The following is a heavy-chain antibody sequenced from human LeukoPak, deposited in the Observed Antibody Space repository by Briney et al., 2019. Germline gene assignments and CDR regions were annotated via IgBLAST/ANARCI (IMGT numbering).Heavy chain of an antibody. Sequence: ARSLRLSCAASGFTFSDYGMHWVRQAPGKGQEWVAYIWYDGSNKYYTDSVKGRFTISRDNSKNTLYLQMNSLRAENTAVYYCARSYYYDSSHTADYWGQGTLVTVSS. V-gene: IGHV3-33*01. CDR1: GFTFSDYG. J-gene: IGHJ4*02. CDR2: IWYDGSNK. D-gene: IGHD3-22*01. CDR3: ARSYYYDSSHTADY.